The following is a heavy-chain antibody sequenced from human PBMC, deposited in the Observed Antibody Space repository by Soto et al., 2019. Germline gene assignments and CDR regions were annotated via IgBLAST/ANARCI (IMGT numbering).Heavy chain of an antibody. V-gene: IGHV1-2*04. CDR1: GYTFTGYY. D-gene: IGHD3-3*01. J-gene: IGHJ6*02. Sequence: AASVKVSCKASGYTFTGYYMHWVRQAPGQGLEWKGWINPNSGGTNYAQKFQGWVTMTRDTSISTAYMELSRLRSDDTAVYYCARDPGSKWLLLSGWGEYGMDVWGQGTTVTVAS. CDR2: INPNSGGT. CDR3: ARDPGSKWLLLSGWGEYGMDV.